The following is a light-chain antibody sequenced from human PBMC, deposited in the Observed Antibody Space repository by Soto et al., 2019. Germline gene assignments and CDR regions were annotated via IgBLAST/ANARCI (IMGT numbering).Light chain of an antibody. CDR1: QSITGW. Sequence: DIQMTQSPPTLSASVGDRVTISCRASQSITGWLAWFQQKPGKAPKLLISKASKLESGVPSRFSGSGSGTDFTLTFSGLQPDDFATYYCQQYNPYSPWTFGQGTKVDIK. CDR3: QQYNPYSPWT. J-gene: IGKJ1*01. V-gene: IGKV1-5*03. CDR2: KAS.